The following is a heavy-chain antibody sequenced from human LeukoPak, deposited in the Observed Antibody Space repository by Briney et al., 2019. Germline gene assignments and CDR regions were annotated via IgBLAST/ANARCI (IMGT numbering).Heavy chain of an antibody. CDR1: GGSISSSSYY. J-gene: IGHJ4*02. CDR3: ARGGGILTGYPFGY. Sequence: SETLSLTCTVSGGSISSSSYYWGWIRQPPGEGLEWIGSIYYSGSTYYNPSLKSRVTISVDTSKNQFSLKLSSVTAADTAVYYCARGGGILTGYPFGYWGQGTLVTVFS. D-gene: IGHD3-9*01. CDR2: IYYSGST. V-gene: IGHV4-39*07.